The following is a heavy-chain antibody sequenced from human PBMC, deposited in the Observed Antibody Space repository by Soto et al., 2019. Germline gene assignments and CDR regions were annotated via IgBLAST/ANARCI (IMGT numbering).Heavy chain of an antibody. CDR3: ARRLPSSSSYYYYYYYMDV. CDR1: GGSISSSSYY. CDR2: IYYSGST. J-gene: IGHJ6*03. V-gene: IGHV4-39*01. D-gene: IGHD6-6*01. Sequence: SQTLSLTCTVSGGSISSSSYYWGWIRQPPGKGLEWIGSIYYSGSTYYNPSLKSRVTISVDTSKNQFSLKLSSVTAADTAVYYCARRLPSSSSYYYYYYYMDVWGKGTTVTVSS.